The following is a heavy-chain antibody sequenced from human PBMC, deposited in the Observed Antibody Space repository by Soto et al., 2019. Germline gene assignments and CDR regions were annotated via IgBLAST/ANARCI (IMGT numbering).Heavy chain of an antibody. J-gene: IGHJ6*02. CDR2: ISAYNGNT. D-gene: IGHD3-16*01. CDR1: GYTFTSYG. Sequence: ASVKVSCKASGYTFTSYGISWVRQAPGQGLEWMGWISAYNGNTNYAQKLQGRVTMTTDTSTSTAYMELRSLRSDDTAVYYCARDPPYDYVWGSYTRYYGMDVWGQGTTVTVSS. V-gene: IGHV1-18*01. CDR3: ARDPPYDYVWGSYTRYYGMDV.